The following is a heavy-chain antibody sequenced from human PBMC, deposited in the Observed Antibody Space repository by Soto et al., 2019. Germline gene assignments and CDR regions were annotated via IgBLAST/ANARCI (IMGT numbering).Heavy chain of an antibody. J-gene: IGHJ4*02. CDR2: INPNGGST. D-gene: IGHD6-13*01. V-gene: IGHV1-46*01. Sequence: QVQLVQSGAEVERPGASVKISCKASGYTFTSYYMHWVRQAPGQGLEWMGVINPNGGSTTYAQKCQGSLTMTRDTSTTTVYMELSSLRSEDTAVYYCARAVAAAGRRFDYWGQGALVTVSS. CDR3: ARAVAAAGRRFDY. CDR1: GYTFTSYY.